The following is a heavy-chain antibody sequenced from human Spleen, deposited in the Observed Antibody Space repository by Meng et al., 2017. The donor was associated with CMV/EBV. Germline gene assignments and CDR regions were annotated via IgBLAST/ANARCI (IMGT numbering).Heavy chain of an antibody. Sequence: EVQLVESGGGLVQPGGSLRVSCAASGFTFSNYWMNWVRQAPGEGLVWVSHISSDGSSTTYADSVKGRFTISRDNAKNTLYLQMNSLRAEDTAVYYCTRVMYSRLTYYFDYWGQGALVTVSS. J-gene: IGHJ4*02. D-gene: IGHD6-13*01. CDR2: ISSDGSST. CDR3: TRVMYSRLTYYFDY. CDR1: GFTFSNYW. V-gene: IGHV3-74*03.